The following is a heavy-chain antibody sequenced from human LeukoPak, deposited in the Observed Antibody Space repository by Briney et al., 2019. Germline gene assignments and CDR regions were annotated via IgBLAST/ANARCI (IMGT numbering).Heavy chain of an antibody. Sequence: GGSLRLSCAASGFTFRTSWMHWVRQAPGKGLVWVSQINGDGGRTRYADSVKGRLTISRDNAKNTVYLQMNSLRTDDTAMYYCARGRNGFFDYWGHGTLVTVSS. D-gene: IGHD5-24*01. J-gene: IGHJ4*01. V-gene: IGHV3-74*01. CDR3: ARGRNGFFDY. CDR1: GFTFRTSW. CDR2: INGDGGRT.